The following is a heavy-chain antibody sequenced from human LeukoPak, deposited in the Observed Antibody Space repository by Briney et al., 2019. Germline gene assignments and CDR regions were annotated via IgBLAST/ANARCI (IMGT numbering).Heavy chain of an antibody. D-gene: IGHD3-16*01. J-gene: IGHJ4*02. CDR1: GGTFSSYA. CDR3: ASPFGSGGYFDY. V-gene: IGHV1-69*13. CDR2: IIPIFGTA. Sequence: SVKVSCKASGGTFSSYAISWVRQAPGQGLEWMGGIIPIFGTANYAQKFQGRVTVTADESTSTAYMELSSLRSEDTAVYYCASPFGSGGYFDYWGQGTLVTVSS.